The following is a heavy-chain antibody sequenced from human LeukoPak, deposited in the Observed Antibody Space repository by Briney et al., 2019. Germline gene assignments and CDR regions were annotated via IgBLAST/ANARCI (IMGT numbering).Heavy chain of an antibody. V-gene: IGHV4-59*01. CDR3: ARGKGLYGAFDY. Sequence: PSETLSLTCTVSGGSISGYLWSWIRQSPGKGLEWIGYISHGGGTNYNPSLKSRVTISVDTSKNQFSLNLRSVTAADTAVYYCARGKGLYGAFDYWGQGTLVTVSS. J-gene: IGHJ4*02. D-gene: IGHD1-26*01. CDR1: GGSISGYL. CDR2: ISHGGGT.